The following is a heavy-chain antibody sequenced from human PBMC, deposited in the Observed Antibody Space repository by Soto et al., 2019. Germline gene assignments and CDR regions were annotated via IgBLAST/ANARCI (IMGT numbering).Heavy chain of an antibody. J-gene: IGHJ4*02. V-gene: IGHV1-8*01. CDR1: GHTFTSFD. CDR2: MSPNSGDT. D-gene: IGHD7-27*01. CDR3: AKGPPNWGFDY. Sequence: ASVKVSCKASGHTFTSFDVHWVRQAPGQGLEWMGWMSPNSGDTGYAQKFQGRVTMTRETSISTAYMELSSLISEDTAIYYCAKGPPNWGFDYWGQGTLVTVSS.